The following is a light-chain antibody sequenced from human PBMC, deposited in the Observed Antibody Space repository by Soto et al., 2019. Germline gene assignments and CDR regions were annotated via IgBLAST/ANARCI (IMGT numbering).Light chain of an antibody. CDR3: QQFDSAVT. CDR1: QSVSSTF. CDR2: GAS. V-gene: IGKV3-20*01. J-gene: IGKJ1*01. Sequence: EIVLTQSPGSLSLSPGERATLSCRASQSVSSTFFDWYQQRPGQAPRLLMYGASSRATGIPERFSGSGSGTDFTLTISRLEPEDFAMYYCQQFDSAVTFGQGTKVEI.